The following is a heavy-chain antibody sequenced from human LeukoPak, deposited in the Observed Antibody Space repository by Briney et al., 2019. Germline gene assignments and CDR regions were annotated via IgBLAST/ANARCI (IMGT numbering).Heavy chain of an antibody. Sequence: ASVKVSCKASGYTFTSYGISWVRQAPGQGLEWMGWISAYNGNTNYAQKLQGRVTMTTDTSTSTAYMELRSLRSDDTAVYYCARRVLRYFDWSQNWFDPWGQGTLVTVSS. CDR3: ARRVLRYFDWSQNWFDP. CDR1: GYTFTSYG. J-gene: IGHJ5*02. D-gene: IGHD3-9*01. CDR2: ISAYNGNT. V-gene: IGHV1-18*01.